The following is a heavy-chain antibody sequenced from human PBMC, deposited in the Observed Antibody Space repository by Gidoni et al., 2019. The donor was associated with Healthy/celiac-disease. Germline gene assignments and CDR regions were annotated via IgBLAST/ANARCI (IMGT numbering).Heavy chain of an antibody. D-gene: IGHD1-26*01. Sequence: EVQLVQSGGVVVQPGGPLRHSCAASGFTFVDYTMHWVRQAPGKGLEWVSLISWDGGSTYYADSVKGRFTISRDNSKNSLYLQMNSLRTEDTALYYCAKDIVGATSYGMDVWGQGTTVTVSS. CDR3: AKDIVGATSYGMDV. J-gene: IGHJ6*02. CDR1: GFTFVDYT. V-gene: IGHV3-43*01. CDR2: ISWDGGST.